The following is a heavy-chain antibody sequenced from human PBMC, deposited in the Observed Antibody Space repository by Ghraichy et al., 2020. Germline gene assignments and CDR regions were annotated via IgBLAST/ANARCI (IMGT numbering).Heavy chain of an antibody. V-gene: IGHV4-59*01. Sequence: SQTLSLTCTVSGGSISNYYWSWIRQPPGKGLEWIGYIYYSGSTNYNHSLKSRVTISVDTSKNQFSLKLSSVTAADTAVYYCARVTRAGDCYSFDYWGQGALVTVSS. CDR1: GGSISNYY. CDR3: ARVTRAGDCYSFDY. D-gene: IGHD2-21*01. J-gene: IGHJ4*02. CDR2: IYYSGST.